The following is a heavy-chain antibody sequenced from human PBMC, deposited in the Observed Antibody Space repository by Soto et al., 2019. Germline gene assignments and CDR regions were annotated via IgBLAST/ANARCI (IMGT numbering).Heavy chain of an antibody. CDR2: ISGSVGST. J-gene: IGHJ3*02. D-gene: IGHD6-19*01. V-gene: IGHV3-23*01. CDR1: GYTLSSYA. CDR3: AKDLYSRGINAFDI. Sequence: EVQLLESGGGLVQPGGSLRLSCAASGYTLSSYAMSWVRQAPGKGLEWVSAISGSVGSTYYADSVKGRFTISRDNSKNMLYLQVNSLRAEDTAVYYCAKDLYSRGINAFDICGQGTMVTVSS.